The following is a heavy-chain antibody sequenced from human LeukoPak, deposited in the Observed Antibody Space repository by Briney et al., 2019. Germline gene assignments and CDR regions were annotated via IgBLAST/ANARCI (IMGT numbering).Heavy chain of an antibody. V-gene: IGHV3-48*01. CDR1: GFTFSNAW. CDR2: ISSSSSTI. J-gene: IGHJ4*02. D-gene: IGHD1-26*01. CDR3: ARERAIKWEHMIDF. Sequence: QPGGSLRLSCAASGFTFSNAWMNWVRRAPGKGLEWVSYISSSSSTIYYADSVKGRFTISRDNAKNSLYLQMNSLRAEDTAVYYCARERAIKWEHMIDFWGQGTLVTVSS.